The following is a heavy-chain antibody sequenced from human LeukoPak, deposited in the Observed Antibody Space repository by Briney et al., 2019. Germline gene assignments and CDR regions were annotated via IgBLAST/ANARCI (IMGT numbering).Heavy chain of an antibody. J-gene: IGHJ4*02. CDR3: ASPSVGGETGTTDY. V-gene: IGHV4-39*07. D-gene: IGHD1-7*01. CDR1: GGSISSSSYY. CDR2: IYYSGST. Sequence: SETLSLTCTVSGGSISSSSYYWGWIRQPPGKGLEWIGSIYYSGSTYYNPSLKSRVTISVDTSKNQFSLKLSSVTAADTAVYYCASPSVGGETGTTDYWGQGTLVTVS.